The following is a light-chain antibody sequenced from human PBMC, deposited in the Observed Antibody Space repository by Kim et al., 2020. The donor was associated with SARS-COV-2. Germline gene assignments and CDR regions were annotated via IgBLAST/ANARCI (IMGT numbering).Light chain of an antibody. Sequence: ATIYCRSSDIVLYSGDNRDHLAWYQTKPGQSPKLLITWAITRGSGVPVRFSGSGAGTDFTLTISSLQAEDVAVYYCQKYSSNPLDSFGQGTKLEIK. CDR2: WAI. CDR1: DIVLYSGDNRDH. V-gene: IGKV4-1*01. J-gene: IGKJ2*03. CDR3: QKYSSNPLDS.